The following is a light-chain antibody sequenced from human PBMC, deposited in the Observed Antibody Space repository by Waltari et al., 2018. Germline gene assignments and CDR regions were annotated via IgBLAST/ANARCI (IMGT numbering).Light chain of an antibody. CDR2: GAS. Sequence: ETVMTQSPATLSVSPGERAPLSCRASQSVSSNLAWYQQKPGQAPRLLIYGASTRATGIPARFSGSGSGTEFTLTISSLQSEDFAVYYCQQYNNWPLTFGGGTKVEIK. V-gene: IGKV3-15*01. J-gene: IGKJ4*01. CDR3: QQYNNWPLT. CDR1: QSVSSN.